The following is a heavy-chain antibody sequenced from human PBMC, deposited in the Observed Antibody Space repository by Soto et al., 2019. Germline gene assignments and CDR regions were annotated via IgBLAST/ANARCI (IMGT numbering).Heavy chain of an antibody. J-gene: IGHJ3*02. D-gene: IGHD3-3*01. CDR3: ARESDFWDDAYMRTFDI. CDR2: VYDSVNYDSGRT. V-gene: IGHV4-61*01. Sequence: QVQLQESGPGLVKPSETLSLTCTVSGDSVRSRNYYWSWIRQAPGRGLEWIGYVYDSVNYDSGRTNDNPSLKSRVAISLDTSKNQFSLNLTSVTAADTAVYYCARESDFWDDAYMRTFDIWGQGTKVSVSS. CDR1: GDSVRSRNYY.